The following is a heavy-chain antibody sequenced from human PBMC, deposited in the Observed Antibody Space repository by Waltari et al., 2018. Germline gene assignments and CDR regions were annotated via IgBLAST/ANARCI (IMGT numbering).Heavy chain of an antibody. V-gene: IGHV3-30*04. J-gene: IGHJ4*02. Sequence: QVQLVESGGGVVQPGRSLRLSCAASGFTFSSYAMHWVRQAPGKGLEWVAVISYDGSNKYYADSVKGRFTISRDNSKNTLYLQMNSLRAEDTAVYYCARELSGGVQGFDYWGQGTLVTVSS. CDR3: ARELSGGVQGFDY. CDR1: GFTFSSYA. CDR2: ISYDGSNK. D-gene: IGHD7-27*01.